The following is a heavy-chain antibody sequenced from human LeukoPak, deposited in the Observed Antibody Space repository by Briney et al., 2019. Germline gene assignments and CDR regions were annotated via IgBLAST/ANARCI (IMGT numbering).Heavy chain of an antibody. J-gene: IGHJ4*02. CDR1: GFTFSSYG. V-gene: IGHV3-23*01. CDR2: ISGSGGST. CDR3: ARGLNFRFDY. Sequence: PGGSLRLSCAASGFTFSSYGMHWVRQAPGKGLEWVSVISGSGGSTYYADSVKGRFTISRDNAKNTLYLQMDSLRAEDTAVYYCARGLNFRFDYGGQGTRVTVSS. D-gene: IGHD1-20*01.